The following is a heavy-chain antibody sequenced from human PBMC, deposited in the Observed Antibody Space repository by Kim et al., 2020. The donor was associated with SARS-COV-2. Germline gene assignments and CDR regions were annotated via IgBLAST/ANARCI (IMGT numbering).Heavy chain of an antibody. CDR3: AGTYYYHSSGYYVDY. D-gene: IGHD3-22*01. Sequence: TPSLQSRVTISVDTSKNQFSLRLSSVTAADTAVYYCAGTYYYHSSGYYVDYWGQGTQVTVSS. V-gene: IGHV4-31*02. J-gene: IGHJ4*02.